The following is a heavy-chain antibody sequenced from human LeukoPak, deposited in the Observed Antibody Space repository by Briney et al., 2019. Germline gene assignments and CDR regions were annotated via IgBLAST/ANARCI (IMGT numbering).Heavy chain of an antibody. V-gene: IGHV3-30*03. CDR3: ARKTDIVATIDY. CDR2: ISYDGSNK. CDR1: GFPFSSYG. J-gene: IGHJ4*02. D-gene: IGHD5-12*01. Sequence: PGRSLGLSCAASGFPFSSYGMHGAPQAQGKGLEWVAVISYDGSNKYYADSVKGRFTISRDNSKNTLYLQMNSLRAEDTAVYYCARKTDIVATIDYWGQGTLVTVSS.